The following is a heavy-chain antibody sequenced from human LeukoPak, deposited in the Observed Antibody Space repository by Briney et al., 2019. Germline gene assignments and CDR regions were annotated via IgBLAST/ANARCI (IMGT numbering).Heavy chain of an antibody. CDR2: IKQDGSEK. J-gene: IGHJ5*02. D-gene: IGHD4-11*01. V-gene: IGHV3-7*01. CDR3: ARGGYSNYDDWFDP. Sequence: GGSLRLSCAASGFTVSSNYMSWVRQAPGKGLEWVANIKQDGSEKYYVDSVKGRFTISRDNAKNSLYLQMNSLRAEDTAVCYCARGGYSNYDDWFDPWGQGTLVTVSS. CDR1: GFTVSSNY.